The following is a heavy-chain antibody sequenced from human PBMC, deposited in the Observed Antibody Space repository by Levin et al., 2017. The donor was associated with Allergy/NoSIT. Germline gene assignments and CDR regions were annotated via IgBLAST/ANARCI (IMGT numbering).Heavy chain of an antibody. CDR2: ISGSGDAT. CDR3: AKGSYCSAGTCDSRLGY. V-gene: IGHV3-23*01. CDR1: GFTFSSDV. J-gene: IGHJ4*02. D-gene: IGHD2-15*01. Sequence: GESLKISCAASGFTFSSDVMSWVRQAPGKGLEWVSGISGSGDATYYADSVRGRFTISRDNSKNMLSLQMNSLRAEDTALYYCAKGSYCSAGTCDSRLGYWGQGTLVTVSS.